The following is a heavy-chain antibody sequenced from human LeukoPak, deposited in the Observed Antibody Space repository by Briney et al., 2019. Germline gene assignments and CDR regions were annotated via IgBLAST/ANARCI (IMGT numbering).Heavy chain of an antibody. CDR1: GYTFTSYG. CDR2: ISAYNGNT. J-gene: IGHJ4*02. D-gene: IGHD3-10*01. CDR3: ARETHYGSQIYPVY. Sequence: ASVKVSCKASGYTFTSYGISWVRQAPGQGLEWMGWISAYNGNTNYAHKLQGRVTMTTDTSTSTAYMELRSVRAEDTALYYCARETHYGSQIYPVYWGQGTLVTVSS. V-gene: IGHV1-18*01.